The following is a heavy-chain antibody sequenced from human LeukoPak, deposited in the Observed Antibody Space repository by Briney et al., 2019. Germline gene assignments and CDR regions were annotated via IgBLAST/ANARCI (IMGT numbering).Heavy chain of an antibody. D-gene: IGHD2-21*02. CDR2: ISYDGSNK. CDR1: GFTFSSYG. CDR3: ARGATADTRHLDY. Sequence: GGSLRLSCAASGFTFSSYGMHWVRQAPGKGLEWVAVISYDGSNKYYADSVKGRFTISRDNTKNSVYLQMNSLRDEDTAVYYCARGATADTRHLDYWGEGTLVTVSS. V-gene: IGHV3-30*03. J-gene: IGHJ4*02.